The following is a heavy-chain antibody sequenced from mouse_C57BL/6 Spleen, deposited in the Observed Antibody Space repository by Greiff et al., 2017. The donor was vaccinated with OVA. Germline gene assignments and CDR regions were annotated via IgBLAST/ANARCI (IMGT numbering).Heavy chain of an antibody. CDR1: GYTFTSYG. J-gene: IGHJ2*01. CDR3: AYDSNFDY. V-gene: IGHV1-81*01. CDR2: ISPRSGNN. Sequence: VQVVESGAELARPGASVKLSCKASGYTFTSYGISWVKQRTGQGLEWIGEISPRSGNNYYNEKFKGKATLTADKSSSTAYMELRSLTSEDSAVYFCAYDSNFDYWGQGTTLTVSS. D-gene: IGHD2-4*01.